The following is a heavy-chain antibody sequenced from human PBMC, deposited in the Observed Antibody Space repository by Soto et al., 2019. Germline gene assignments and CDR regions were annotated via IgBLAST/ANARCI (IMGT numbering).Heavy chain of an antibody. CDR2: IIPIFGPA. D-gene: IGHD3-9*01. J-gene: IGHJ6*02. CDR1: GGTFSSYA. CDR3: ARASLRYFHWSTVYYYYGMDV. Sequence: ASVKVSCKASGGTFSSYAISWVRQAPGQGLEWMGGIIPIFGPANYAQKFQGRVTITADESTSTAYMELSSLRSEDTAVYYCARASLRYFHWSTVYYYYGMDVWGRVTTATVYS. V-gene: IGHV1-69*13.